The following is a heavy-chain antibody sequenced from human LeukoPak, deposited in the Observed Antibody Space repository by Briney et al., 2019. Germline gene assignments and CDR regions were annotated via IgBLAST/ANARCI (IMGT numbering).Heavy chain of an antibody. CDR1: GYTLTGYY. V-gene: IGHV1-2*02. CDR3: ARDGIAAAGTRNWFDP. J-gene: IGHJ5*02. Sequence: ASVKVSCKASGYTLTGYYMHWVRQAPGQGLEWMGWINPNSGGTNYAQKFQGRVTMTRDTSISTAYMELSRLRSDDTAVYYCARDGIAAAGTRNWFDPWGQGTLVTASS. D-gene: IGHD6-13*01. CDR2: INPNSGGT.